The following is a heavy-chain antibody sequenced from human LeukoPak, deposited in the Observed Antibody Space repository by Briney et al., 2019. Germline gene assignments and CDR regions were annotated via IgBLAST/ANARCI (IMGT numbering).Heavy chain of an antibody. CDR2: IYYSGST. V-gene: IGHV4-59*01. CDR1: GGSISSYY. CDR3: ASLVGATQYYFDY. D-gene: IGHD1-26*01. J-gene: IGHJ4*02. Sequence: PSETLSLTCTVSGGSISSYYWSWIRQPPGRGLEWIGYIYYSGSTNYNPSLKSRVTISVDTSKNQFSLKLSFVTAADTAVYYCASLVGATQYYFDYWGQGTLVTVSS.